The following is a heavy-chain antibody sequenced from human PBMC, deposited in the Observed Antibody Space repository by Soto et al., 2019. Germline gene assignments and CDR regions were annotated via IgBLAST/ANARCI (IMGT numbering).Heavy chain of an antibody. D-gene: IGHD6-19*01. CDR3: ARSRRGAYSSGWYSPSGYYNYGIDV. CDR1: GYSFTSYW. V-gene: IGHV5-51*01. Sequence: PGESLKVSCKGSGYSFTSYWIGWGRQMPWKGLEWMGIIYPGDSDTRYSPSLQGQVTISADTSISTAYLQWTSLKASDTAMYYCARSRRGAYSSGWYSPSGYYNYGIDVWGQGTKVTVSS. CDR2: IYPGDSDT. J-gene: IGHJ6*02.